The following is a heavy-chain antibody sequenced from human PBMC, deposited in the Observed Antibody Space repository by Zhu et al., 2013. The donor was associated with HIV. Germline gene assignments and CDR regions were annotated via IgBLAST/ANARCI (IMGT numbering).Heavy chain of an antibody. J-gene: IGHJ6*02. CDR2: INTNYGDT. V-gene: IGHV1-18*01. Sequence: QVQLVQSGAEVKKPGASVKVSCKASGYTFTSYGISWVRQAPGQGLEWMGWINTNYGDTRYPQNFKGRVTMTRDTSTSTAYMELTRLTSDDTAIYYCARDVVSNGWYSLKYYHYGMDVWGQGTTVIVSS. CDR3: ARDVVSNGWYSLKYYHYGMDV. CDR1: GYTFTSYG. D-gene: IGHD6-19*01.